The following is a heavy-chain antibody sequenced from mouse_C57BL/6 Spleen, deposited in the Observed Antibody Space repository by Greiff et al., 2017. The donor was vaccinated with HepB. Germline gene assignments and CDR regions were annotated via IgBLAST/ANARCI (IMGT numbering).Heavy chain of an antibody. J-gene: IGHJ4*01. Sequence: EVQLQQSGGGLVQPKGSLKLSCAASGFTFNTYAMHWVRQAPGKGLEWVARIRSKSSNYATYYADSVKDRFTISRDDSQSMLYLQMNNLKTEDTAMYYCVRENVNWERYYAMDYWGQGTSVTVSS. CDR2: IRSKSSNYAT. CDR1: GFTFNTYA. V-gene: IGHV10-3*01. CDR3: VRENVNWERYYAMDY. D-gene: IGHD4-1*01.